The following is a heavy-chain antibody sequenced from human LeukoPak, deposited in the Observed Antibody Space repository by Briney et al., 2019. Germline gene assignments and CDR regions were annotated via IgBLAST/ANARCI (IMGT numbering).Heavy chain of an antibody. CDR2: IYYSGST. CDR3: AREDYYYDSSGYFQH. V-gene: IGHV4-59*01. D-gene: IGHD3-22*01. CDR1: GGSISSYY. Sequence: SETLSLTCTVSGGSISSYYWSWIRQPPGKGLEWIGYIYYSGSTNYNPSLKSRVTISVDTSKNQFSLKLSSATAADTAVYYCAREDYYYDSSGYFQHWGQGTLVTVSS. J-gene: IGHJ1*01.